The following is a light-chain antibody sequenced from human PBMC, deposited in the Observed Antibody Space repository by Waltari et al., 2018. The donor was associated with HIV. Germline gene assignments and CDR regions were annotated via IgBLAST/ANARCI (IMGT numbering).Light chain of an antibody. CDR1: SSNIGAGYD. CDR2: GNN. CDR3: QSYDSSLSGSV. V-gene: IGLV1-40*01. J-gene: IGLJ3*02. Sequence: QSVLTQPPSVSGAPGQRVTISCTGSSSNIGAGYDVHWYQQLPGTAPKLLIYGNNNRPSGVPYRFSGSKAGTSASLASTGLQVEDEADYYCQSYDSSLSGSVFGGGTKLTVL.